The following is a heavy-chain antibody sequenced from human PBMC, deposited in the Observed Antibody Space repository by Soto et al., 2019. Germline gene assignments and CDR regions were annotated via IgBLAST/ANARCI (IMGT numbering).Heavy chain of an antibody. D-gene: IGHD2-8*01. J-gene: IGHJ6*02. V-gene: IGHV1-18*01. Sequence: ASVKVSCKASGYTFTSYGVSWVRQAPGQGLEWMGWISAYNGNTNDAQKLQGRVTMTTDTSTSTAYMELRSLRSDDTAVYYCARDTHAPYCTNGVCPGDYYYYGMDVRG. CDR3: ARDTHAPYCTNGVCPGDYYYYGMDV. CDR2: ISAYNGNT. CDR1: GYTFTSYG.